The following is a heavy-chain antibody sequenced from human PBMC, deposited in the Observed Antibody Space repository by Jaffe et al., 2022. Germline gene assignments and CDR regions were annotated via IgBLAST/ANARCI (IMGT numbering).Heavy chain of an antibody. V-gene: IGHV3-30*02. Sequence: QVQLVESGGGVVQPGGSLRLSCAASGFTFSSYGMHWVRQAPGKGLEWVAFIRYDGSNKYYADSVKGRFTISRDNSKNTLYLQMNSLRAEDTAVYYCAKDKAISRVVVVAASDYWGQGTLVTVSS. CDR1: GFTFSSYG. D-gene: IGHD2-15*01. J-gene: IGHJ4*02. CDR3: AKDKAISRVVVVAASDY. CDR2: IRYDGSNK.